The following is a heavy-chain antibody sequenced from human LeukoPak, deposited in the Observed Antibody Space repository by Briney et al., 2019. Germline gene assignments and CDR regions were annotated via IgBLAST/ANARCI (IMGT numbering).Heavy chain of an antibody. CDR3: ARDKDVGATLLDY. V-gene: IGHV3-21*01. Sequence: PGGSLRLSCAASGFIFSSYSMNWVRQAPGKGLEWVSSISSSSTYIYYADSVKGRFTISRDNAKNSLYLQMSSLRAEDTAVYYCARDKDVGATLLDYWGQGTLVTVSS. J-gene: IGHJ4*02. D-gene: IGHD1-26*01. CDR2: ISSSSTYI. CDR1: GFIFSSYS.